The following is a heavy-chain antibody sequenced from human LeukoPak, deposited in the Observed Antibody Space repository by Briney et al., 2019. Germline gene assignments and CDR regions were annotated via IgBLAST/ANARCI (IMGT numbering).Heavy chain of an antibody. CDR2: MNPNSGNT. CDR1: GYTFTSYD. V-gene: IGHV1-8*01. D-gene: IGHD6-13*01. Sequence: ASVKVSCKASGYTFTSYDINWVRQATGQGLEWMGWMNPNSGNTGYAQKFQGRVTMTRNTSISTAYMELSSLRSEDTAVYYCARERGIAAAGTLGGLGYWGQGTLVTVSS. J-gene: IGHJ4*02. CDR3: ARERGIAAAGTLGGLGY.